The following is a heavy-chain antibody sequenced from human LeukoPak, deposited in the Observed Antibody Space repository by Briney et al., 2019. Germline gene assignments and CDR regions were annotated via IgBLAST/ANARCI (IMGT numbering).Heavy chain of an antibody. D-gene: IGHD2/OR15-2a*01. CDR2: IKADGSGT. Sequence: GGSLRLSCAASGFTIGPYAMYWVRQGPGRGLEWVSVIKADGSGTFYADSVRGRSTTSRDSSKNSLYLQMNSLTSEDTALYYCATWAFYHNLDVWGQGTTVIVSS. CDR3: ATWAFYHNLDV. J-gene: IGHJ6*02. CDR1: GFTIGPYA. V-gene: IGHV3-43*02.